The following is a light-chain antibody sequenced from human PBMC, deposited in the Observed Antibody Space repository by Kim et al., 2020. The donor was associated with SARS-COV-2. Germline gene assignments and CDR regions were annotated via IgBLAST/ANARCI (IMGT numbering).Light chain of an antibody. Sequence: DIVLTQTPLSSSVTLGQSASVSCRSSQSLTHSNGNTYLNWFHQRPGHPPRLLIYKVSRRLSGVPERFTGSGAGTDFTLTITSVEPEDVGIYYCMQATDFPRTFGQGTKLEI. CDR2: KVS. V-gene: IGKV2-24*01. CDR3: MQATDFPRT. J-gene: IGKJ1*01. CDR1: QSLTHSNGNTY.